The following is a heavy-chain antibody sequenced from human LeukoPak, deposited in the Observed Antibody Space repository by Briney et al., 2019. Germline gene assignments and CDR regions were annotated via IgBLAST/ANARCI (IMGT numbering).Heavy chain of an antibody. D-gene: IGHD3-22*01. Sequence: SETLSLTCTVSGGSISSYYWSWIRQPPGKGLEWIGYIYYSGSTNYNPSLKSRVTISVDTSKNQFSLKLSSVTAADTAMYYCARDSRGYYYDSSGSPYWYFDLWGRGTLVTVSS. V-gene: IGHV4-59*01. J-gene: IGHJ2*01. CDR1: GGSISSYY. CDR3: ARDSRGYYYDSSGSPYWYFDL. CDR2: IYYSGST.